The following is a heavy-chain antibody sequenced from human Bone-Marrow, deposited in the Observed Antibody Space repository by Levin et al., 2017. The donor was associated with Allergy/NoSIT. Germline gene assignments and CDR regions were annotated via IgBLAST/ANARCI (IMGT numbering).Heavy chain of an antibody. CDR2: IYPGDSDT. CDR1: GYGFSNYW. J-gene: IGHJ4*02. D-gene: IGHD6-13*01. V-gene: IGHV5-51*01. CDR3: ARRSGSSWFDN. Sequence: GESLKISCWGSGYGFSNYWIGWVRQMPGKGLEWMGVIYPGDSDTEYSPSFQGQVPISADKSINTTFLQWTSLKTADTAIYYCARRSGSSWFDNWGQGTLVTVSS.